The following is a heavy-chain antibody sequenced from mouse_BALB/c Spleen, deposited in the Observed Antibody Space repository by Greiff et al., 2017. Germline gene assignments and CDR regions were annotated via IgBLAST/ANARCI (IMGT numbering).Heavy chain of an antibody. CDR2: ISSGGST. D-gene: IGHD2-3*01. Sequence: EVQVVESGGGLVKPGGSLKLSCAASGFTFSSYAMSWVRQTPEKRLEWVASISSGGSTYYPDSVKGRFTISRDNARNILYLQMSSLRSEDTAMYYCARWDGYYASFAYWGQGTLVTVSA. CDR1: GFTFSSYA. CDR3: ARWDGYYASFAY. J-gene: IGHJ3*01. V-gene: IGHV5-6-5*01.